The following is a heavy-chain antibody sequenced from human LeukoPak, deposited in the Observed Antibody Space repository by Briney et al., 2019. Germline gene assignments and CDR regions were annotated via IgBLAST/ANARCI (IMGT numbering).Heavy chain of an antibody. CDR1: GGSFSGYY. V-gene: IGHV4-59*01. D-gene: IGHD3-3*02. Sequence: SETLSLTCAVYGGSFSGYYWSWIRQPPGKGLEWIGYIYYSGSTNYNPSLKSRVTISVDTSKNQFSLKLSSVTAADTAVYYCARAFYPGYYSYMAVWGKGTTVTVSS. J-gene: IGHJ6*03. CDR2: IYYSGST. CDR3: ARAFYPGYYSYMAV.